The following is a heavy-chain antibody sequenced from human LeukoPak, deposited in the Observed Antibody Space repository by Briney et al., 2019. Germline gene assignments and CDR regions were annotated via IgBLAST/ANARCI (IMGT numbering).Heavy chain of an antibody. CDR3: ARDRWVEMATMETAFDI. CDR2: ISAYNGNT. J-gene: IGHJ3*02. Sequence: GASVKVSCKASGYTFTSYGMSWVRQAPGQGLEWMGWISAYNGNTNYAQKLQGRVTMTTDTSTSTAYMELRSLRSDDTAVYYCARDRWVEMATMETAFDIWGQGTMVTVSS. D-gene: IGHD5-24*01. V-gene: IGHV1-18*01. CDR1: GYTFTSYG.